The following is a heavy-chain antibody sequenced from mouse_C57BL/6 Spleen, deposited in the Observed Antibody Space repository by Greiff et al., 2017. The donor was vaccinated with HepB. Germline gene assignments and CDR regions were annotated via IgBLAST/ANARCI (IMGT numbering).Heavy chain of an antibody. CDR3: SSSPPLYDYDWFAY. Sequence: QVQLQQPGAELVKPGASVKLSCKASGYTFTSYWMHWVKQRPGRGLEWIGRIDPNSGGTKYNEKFKSKATLTVDKPSSTAYMQLSSLTSEDPAVYYCSSSPPLYDYDWFAYWGQGTLVTVSA. D-gene: IGHD2-4*01. CDR1: GYTFTSYW. V-gene: IGHV1-72*01. J-gene: IGHJ3*01. CDR2: IDPNSGGT.